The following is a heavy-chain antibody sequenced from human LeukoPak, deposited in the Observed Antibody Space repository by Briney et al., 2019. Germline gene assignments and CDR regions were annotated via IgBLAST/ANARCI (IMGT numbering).Heavy chain of an antibody. V-gene: IGHV3-23*01. CDR3: AKIKISSGWYYFDY. CDR2: ISGSGGST. D-gene: IGHD6-19*01. CDR1: GFTFSSYA. J-gene: IGHJ4*02. Sequence: GGSLRLSCAASGFTFSSYAINWVRQAPGKGLEWVSAISGSGGSTYYADSVKGRFTISRDNSKNTLYLQMNSLRAEDTAVYYCAKIKISSGWYYFDYWGQGTLVTVSS.